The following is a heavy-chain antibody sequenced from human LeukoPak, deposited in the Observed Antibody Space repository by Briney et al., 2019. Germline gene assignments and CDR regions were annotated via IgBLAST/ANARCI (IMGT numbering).Heavy chain of an antibody. CDR3: TREGMSKLMATMDAFDI. D-gene: IGHD5-24*01. Sequence: GGSLRLSCTASGFTFGDYAMSWVRQAPGKGLEWVGFIRSKAYGGTTEYAASAKGRFTISRDDSKSIAYLQMNSLKTEDTAVYYCTREGMSKLMATMDAFDIWGQGTMVTVSS. V-gene: IGHV3-49*04. CDR2: IRSKAYGGTT. J-gene: IGHJ3*02. CDR1: GFTFGDYA.